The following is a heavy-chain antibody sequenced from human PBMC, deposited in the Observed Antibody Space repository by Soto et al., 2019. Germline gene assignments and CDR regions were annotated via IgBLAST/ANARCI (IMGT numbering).Heavy chain of an antibody. J-gene: IGHJ4*02. V-gene: IGHV4-31*03. CDR2: IYYSGST. Sequence: SETLSLTCTVSGGSISSGGYYWSWIRQHPGKGLEWIGYIYYSGSTYYNPSLKSRVTISVDTSKNQFSLKLISVTAADTAVYYCARAGSPSRRIYNNWNRGIVYWGQGTLVTVSS. D-gene: IGHD1-20*01. CDR3: ARAGSPSRRIYNNWNRGIVY. CDR1: GGSISSGGYY.